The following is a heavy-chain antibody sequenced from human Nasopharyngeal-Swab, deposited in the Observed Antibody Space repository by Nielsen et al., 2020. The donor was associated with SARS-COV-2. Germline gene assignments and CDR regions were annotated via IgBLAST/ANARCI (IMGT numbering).Heavy chain of an antibody. Sequence: VRQAPGKGLEWVAVISYDGSNKYYADSLKGRFTISRDNAKNALYLQVNSLRSEDTAVYYCAFGAFYFDHWGQGTLVTVSS. CDR2: ISYDGSNK. CDR3: AFGAFYFDH. D-gene: IGHD3-3*01. J-gene: IGHJ4*02. V-gene: IGHV3-30*03.